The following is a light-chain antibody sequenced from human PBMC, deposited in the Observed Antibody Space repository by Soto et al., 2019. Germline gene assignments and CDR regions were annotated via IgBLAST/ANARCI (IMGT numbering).Light chain of an antibody. CDR2: SNN. V-gene: IGLV1-44*01. CDR1: NSNIGSKT. Sequence: QSVLTQPPSASGAPGQRVTISCSGSNSNIGSKTVDWYQQVAGTAPKLLIYSNNQRPSGVPDRFSGSKSGTSASLAISGLQSEDEADYYCAAWDDSLSGPVFGGGTQLTVL. CDR3: AAWDDSLSGPV. J-gene: IGLJ3*02.